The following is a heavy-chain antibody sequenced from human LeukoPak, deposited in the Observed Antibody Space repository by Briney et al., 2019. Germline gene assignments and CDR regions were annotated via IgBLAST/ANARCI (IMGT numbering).Heavy chain of an antibody. Sequence: GGTLRLSCAASGFTFSNYGMSWVRQAPGKGLEWVSGISGTGSSTYHADSVKGRFTISRDNSKNTLYLQMNSLRAEDTAVYYCAKLGSLGGAFDIWGQGTMVTVSS. CDR1: GFTFSNYG. CDR3: AKLGSLGGAFDI. CDR2: ISGTGSST. D-gene: IGHD3-16*01. J-gene: IGHJ3*02. V-gene: IGHV3-23*01.